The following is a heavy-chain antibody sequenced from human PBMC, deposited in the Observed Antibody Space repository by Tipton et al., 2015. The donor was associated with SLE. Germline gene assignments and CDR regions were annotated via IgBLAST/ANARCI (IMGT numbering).Heavy chain of an antibody. CDR3: ATANCSGGSCYPGNPFDI. V-gene: IGHV4-39*07. D-gene: IGHD2-15*01. J-gene: IGHJ3*02. Sequence: TLSLTCTVSGDSISSSSYYWGWIRQPPGKGLEWIGTFYYSGNTYFNPSLKSRVTISVDTSKNQFSLRLSSVTAADTAVYYCATANCSGGSCYPGNPFDIWGQGTLVTVSS. CDR1: GDSISSSSYY. CDR2: FYYSGNT.